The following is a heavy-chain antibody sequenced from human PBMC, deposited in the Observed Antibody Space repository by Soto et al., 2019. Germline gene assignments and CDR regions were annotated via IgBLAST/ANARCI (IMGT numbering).Heavy chain of an antibody. CDR3: ARDRGYGGNSEVRDH. J-gene: IGHJ4*02. CDR1: GYTFTSYG. Sequence: GSSVKVSCKASGYTFTSYGLSWVRQAPGQGLEWMGWISAYNGNTNYAQKLQGRVTMTTDTSTSTAYMELRSLRSDDTAVYYGARDRGYGGNSEVRDHWGQGSLVPVSS. CDR2: ISAYNGNT. D-gene: IGHD4-17*01. V-gene: IGHV1-18*01.